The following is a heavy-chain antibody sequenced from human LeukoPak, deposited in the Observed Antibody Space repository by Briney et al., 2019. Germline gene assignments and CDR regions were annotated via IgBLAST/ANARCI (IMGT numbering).Heavy chain of an antibody. CDR3: AKGHHHMDV. CDR2: ITPSSYT. D-gene: IGHD1-14*01. Sequence: GGSLRLSCAASGFTFSDFYMSWIRQAPGKGLEWLSYITPSSYTNYADSVKGRFTISRDNAKNSLYLQMNSLRADDTAVYYCAKGHHHMDVGGQGTTVTVSS. CDR1: GFTFSDFY. V-gene: IGHV3-11*05. J-gene: IGHJ6*02.